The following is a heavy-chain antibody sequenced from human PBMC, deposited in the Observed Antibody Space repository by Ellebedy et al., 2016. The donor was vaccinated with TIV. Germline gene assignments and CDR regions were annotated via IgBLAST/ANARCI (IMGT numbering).Heavy chain of an antibody. J-gene: IGHJ4*02. D-gene: IGHD3-10*01. Sequence: SLKISCAASGFTFDDYAMHWVRQAPGKGLEWVSGISWNSGSIGYADSVKGRFTISRDNAKNSLYLQMNSLRAEDTALYYCAKPKFGELFLPLENWGQGTPVTVSS. V-gene: IGHV3-9*01. CDR2: ISWNSGSI. CDR3: AKPKFGELFLPLEN. CDR1: GFTFDDYA.